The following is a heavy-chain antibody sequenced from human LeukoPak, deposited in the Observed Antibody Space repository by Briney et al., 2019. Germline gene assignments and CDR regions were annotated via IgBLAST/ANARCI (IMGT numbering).Heavy chain of an antibody. Sequence: PSETLSLTCSVSGGSISSGYYYWGWIRQPPGKGLEWIGSIYYSGSTFYNPSLKSRVTVSVDTSKNQFSLNLNSVTAADTAVYDCLLNCSSSNCAAGVWGKGTTVAVSS. D-gene: IGHD2-2*01. V-gene: IGHV4-39*01. CDR2: IYYSGST. CDR3: LLNCSSSNCAAGV. CDR1: GGSISSGYYY. J-gene: IGHJ6*04.